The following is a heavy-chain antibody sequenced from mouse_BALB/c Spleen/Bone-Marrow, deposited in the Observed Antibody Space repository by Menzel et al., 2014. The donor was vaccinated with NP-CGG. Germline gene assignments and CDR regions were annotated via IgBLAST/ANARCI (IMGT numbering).Heavy chain of an antibody. CDR3: ARREYGNGGFAY. J-gene: IGHJ3*01. D-gene: IGHD2-10*02. CDR1: GYTFXDYY. V-gene: IGHV1-77*01. Sequence: VQLQQSGAELARPGASVKLSCKASGYTFXDYYINWVKQRTGQGLEWIGEIYPGSGNTYYNEKFKGKATLTADKSSSTAYMQLSSLTSEDSAVYFCARREYGNGGFAYWGQGTLVTVSA. CDR2: IYPGSGNT.